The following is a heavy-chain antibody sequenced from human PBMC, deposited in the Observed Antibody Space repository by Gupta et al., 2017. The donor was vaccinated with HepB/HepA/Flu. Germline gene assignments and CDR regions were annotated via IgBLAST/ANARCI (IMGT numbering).Heavy chain of an antibody. V-gene: IGHV3-23*01. J-gene: IGHJ4*02. Sequence: EVSSLASGGAMEQVGGSLGRYRAASGLDSGPDFKIWARKGPGKGLGWVSSIRPSGETKHYADSMEGRFTISRDNSKNTVYLEMNSLRVEDTAVYYCATSTICYLFDCYDNWGQGTQVTVSS. D-gene: IGHD2-2*01. CDR1: GLDSGPDF. CDR2: IRPSGETK. CDR3: ATSTICYLFDCYDN.